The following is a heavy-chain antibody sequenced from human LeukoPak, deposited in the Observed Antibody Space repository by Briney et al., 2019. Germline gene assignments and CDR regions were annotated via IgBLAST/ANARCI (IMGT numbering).Heavy chain of an antibody. Sequence: AETLSLTCTVFGGSIIGEHFYWGWIRQPPGKGLEWIGSIYYSGSTYYNPSLKSRVTISVDTSKNQFSLKLSSVTAADTAVYYCARLARVAARGYYFDYWGQGTLVTVSS. D-gene: IGHD2-15*01. CDR1: GGSIIGEHFY. V-gene: IGHV4-39*01. J-gene: IGHJ4*02. CDR2: IYYSGST. CDR3: ARLARVAARGYYFDY.